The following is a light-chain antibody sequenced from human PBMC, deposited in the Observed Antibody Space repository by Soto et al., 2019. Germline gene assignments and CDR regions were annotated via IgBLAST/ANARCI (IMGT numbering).Light chain of an antibody. CDR2: GAT. CDR3: QQYGSSGT. Sequence: MVLTQSPCTLSHSPGERATLSCTASQSVSNNYLAWYQQKPGQAPRLIIYGATNWATGIPDRFSGSWCGQDFPLTISRLAHEDFAVYYCQQYGSSGTFGQGTKVDIK. V-gene: IGKV3-20*01. J-gene: IGKJ1*01. CDR1: QSVSNNY.